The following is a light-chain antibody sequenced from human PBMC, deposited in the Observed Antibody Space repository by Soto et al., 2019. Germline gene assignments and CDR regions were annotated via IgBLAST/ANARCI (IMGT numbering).Light chain of an antibody. J-gene: IGKJ1*01. CDR3: QQYGSSLTWT. CDR1: QSVISNY. CDR2: AAS. V-gene: IGKV3-20*01. Sequence: EVVLTQSPGTVSLSPGERVILSCRASQSVISNYLAWYQQRPGQAPRLLIYAASSRATGIPDRFSGSGSGTDFTFSISRLEPEDFAVYYCQQYGSSLTWTFGQGTKVE.